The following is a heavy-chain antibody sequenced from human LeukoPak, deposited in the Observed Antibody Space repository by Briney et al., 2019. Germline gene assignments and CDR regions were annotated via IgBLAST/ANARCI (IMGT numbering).Heavy chain of an antibody. Sequence: GASVKVSCKASGYTFTSYYMYWVRQAPGQGLEWMGIINPNRGSTSYAQKFQGRVTMTRDMSTSTVYMELSSLRSEDTAVYYCARGDSGYYFDYWGQGTLVTVSS. J-gene: IGHJ4*02. V-gene: IGHV1-46*01. CDR2: INPNRGST. CDR1: GYTFTSYY. CDR3: ARGDSGYYFDY. D-gene: IGHD5-12*01.